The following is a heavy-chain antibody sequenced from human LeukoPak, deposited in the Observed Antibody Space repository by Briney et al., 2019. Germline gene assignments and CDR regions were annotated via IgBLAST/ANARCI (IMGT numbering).Heavy chain of an antibody. V-gene: IGHV4-31*03. CDR1: GGSISSGGYY. J-gene: IGHJ3*02. CDR3: ARDPTLDAFDI. CDR2: IYYSGST. Sequence: SETLSLTCTVSGGSISSGGYYWSWIRQHPGKGLEWIGYIYYSGSTYYNPSLKSRVTISVDTSKNQFSLKLSSVTAADTAVYYCARDPTLDAFDIWGQGTMVTVSS.